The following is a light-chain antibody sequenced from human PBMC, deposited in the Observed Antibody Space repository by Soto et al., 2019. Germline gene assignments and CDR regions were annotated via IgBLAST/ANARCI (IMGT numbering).Light chain of an antibody. J-gene: IGKJ5*01. CDR1: QSVSSSY. Sequence: DIVLTQSPGTLSLSPGERAALSCRASQSVSSSYLAWYQQKPGQAPRLLIYDASNRAAGIPARFSGSGSGTDFTLTISSLEPEDFAIYYCQQRQYWPPIPFGQGTLLEI. CDR3: QQRQYWPPIP. V-gene: IGKV3D-20*02. CDR2: DAS.